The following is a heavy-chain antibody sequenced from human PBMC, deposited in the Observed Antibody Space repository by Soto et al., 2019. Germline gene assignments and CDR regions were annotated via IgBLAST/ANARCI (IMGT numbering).Heavy chain of an antibody. Sequence: GGSLRLSCAASGFTFSSYSMNWVRQAPGKGLEWVSSISSSSSYIYYADSVKGRFTISRDNAKNSLYLQMNSLRAEDTAVYYCASFTMVRGVIIREHYWGQGTLVTVSS. V-gene: IGHV3-21*01. J-gene: IGHJ4*02. D-gene: IGHD3-10*01. CDR3: ASFTMVRGVIIREHY. CDR2: ISSSSSYI. CDR1: GFTFSSYS.